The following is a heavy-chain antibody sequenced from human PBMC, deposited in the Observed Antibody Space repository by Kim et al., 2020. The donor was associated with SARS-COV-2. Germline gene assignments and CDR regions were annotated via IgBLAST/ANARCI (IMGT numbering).Heavy chain of an antibody. CDR1: GFTFSDYW. J-gene: IGHJ6*03. CDR3: ARGPHCSSTSCYVYLYYPMDV. D-gene: IGHD2-2*01. V-gene: IGHV3-74*01. CDR2: INRDGSVT. Sequence: GGSLRLSCVASGFTFSDYWMHWVCQVPGKGLVWVSRINRDGSVTSYADSVKGRFTISRDNAKNTLYLQLNSLRADDTAIYYCARGPHCSSTSCYVYLYYPMDVWGQGTTVTVSS.